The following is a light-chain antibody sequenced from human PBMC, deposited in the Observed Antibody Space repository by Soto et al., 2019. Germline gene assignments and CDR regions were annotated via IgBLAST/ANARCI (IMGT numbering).Light chain of an antibody. V-gene: IGLV2-8*01. J-gene: IGLJ1*01. CDR1: SRDVGGYNY. CDR2: EVS. CDR3: CSDAGGNNV. Sequence: QSALTQPPSASGSLGQSVTISCTGTSRDVGGYNYVSWYQQQPGKAPKLMIYEVSKRPSGVPDRFSGSKSGSTASLTVSGLQAEDEADYYCCSDAGGNNVFGTGTKLTVL.